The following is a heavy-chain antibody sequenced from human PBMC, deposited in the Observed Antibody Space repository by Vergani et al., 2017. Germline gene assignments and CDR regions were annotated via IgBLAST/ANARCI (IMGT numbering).Heavy chain of an antibody. D-gene: IGHD3-16*01. CDR1: GFTLSNYD. J-gene: IGHJ4*02. Sequence: QVQLVESGGGVVQRGGSLRLSCATSGFTLSNYDMQWIRQGPGEGLEFVAFIQFDGSNQYYADSVTGRFTLSRDFSKNTLYLQMNSLRTNDTATYYCAKHFRGWGIDYWGQGTQVIVSS. V-gene: IGHV3-30*02. CDR3: AKHFRGWGIDY. CDR2: IQFDGSNQ.